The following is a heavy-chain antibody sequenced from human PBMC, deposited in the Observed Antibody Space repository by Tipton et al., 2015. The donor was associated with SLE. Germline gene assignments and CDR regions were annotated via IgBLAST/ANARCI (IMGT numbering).Heavy chain of an antibody. J-gene: IGHJ4*02. Sequence: TLSLTCTVSGVSDDYFTTYYWSWIRQPPGKGLEWIGEINHSGSTNYNPSLKSRVTISVDTSKNQFSLNLSSLTAADTAVYYCARPSSGWSGLTYWGQGTLVTVSS. D-gene: IGHD6-19*01. CDR1: GVSDDYFTTYY. CDR3: ARPSSGWSGLTY. V-gene: IGHV4-34*01. CDR2: INHSGST.